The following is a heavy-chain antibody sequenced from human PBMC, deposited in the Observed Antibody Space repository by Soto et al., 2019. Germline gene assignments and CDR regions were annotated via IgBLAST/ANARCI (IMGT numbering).Heavy chain of an antibody. V-gene: IGHV1-3*01. D-gene: IGHD1-1*01. CDR3: ARGKGMEENYYYYGLDI. Sequence: ASVKVSCKASGYTFSTQAMHWLRQSPGQSLEWMGWINGGTGQTKHSHRFQDRVTITRDTSASTAYMELSSLRSEDTAVYYCARGKGMEENYYYYGLDIWGQGTTVTVSS. CDR2: INGGTGQT. CDR1: GYTFSTQA. J-gene: IGHJ6*02.